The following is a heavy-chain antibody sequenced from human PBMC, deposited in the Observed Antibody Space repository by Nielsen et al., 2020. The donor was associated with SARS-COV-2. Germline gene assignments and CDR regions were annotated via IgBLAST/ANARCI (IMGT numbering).Heavy chain of an antibody. Sequence: ASVKVSCKASGYTFTSYTIHWVRQAPGQRLEWMGWINAGNGNTKYSQKFQGRVTITRDTSASTAYMELSSLSSEDTAVYYCARITPSSGWDYWGQGTLVTVSS. CDR1: GYTFTSYT. J-gene: IGHJ4*02. CDR2: INAGNGNT. CDR3: ARITPSSGWDY. V-gene: IGHV1-3*01. D-gene: IGHD6-19*01.